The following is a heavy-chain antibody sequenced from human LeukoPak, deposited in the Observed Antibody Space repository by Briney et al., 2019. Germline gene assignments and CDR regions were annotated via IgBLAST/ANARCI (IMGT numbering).Heavy chain of an antibody. CDR1: GGSISSYY. CDR3: ARGRLYLSRQFDY. CDR2: INHSGST. J-gene: IGHJ4*02. D-gene: IGHD2-8*01. V-gene: IGHV4-34*01. Sequence: SETLSLTCTVSGGSISSYYWSWIRQPPGKGLEWIGEINHSGSTNYNPSLKSRVTISVDTSKNQFSLKLSSVTAADTAVYYCARGRLYLSRQFDYWGQGTLVTVSS.